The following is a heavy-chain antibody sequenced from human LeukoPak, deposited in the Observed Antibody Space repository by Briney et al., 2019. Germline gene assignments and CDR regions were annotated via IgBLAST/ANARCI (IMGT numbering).Heavy chain of an antibody. CDR3: AREVIVVVPAAINWFDP. D-gene: IGHD2-2*01. CDR1: GFTFSSYW. Sequence: GGSLRLSCAASGFTFSSYWMHWVRQAPGKGLVWVSRINSDGSSTSYADSVKGRFTISRDNTKNTLYLQMNSLRAEDTAVYYCAREVIVVVPAAINWFDPWGQGTLVTVSS. CDR2: INSDGSST. V-gene: IGHV3-74*01. J-gene: IGHJ5*02.